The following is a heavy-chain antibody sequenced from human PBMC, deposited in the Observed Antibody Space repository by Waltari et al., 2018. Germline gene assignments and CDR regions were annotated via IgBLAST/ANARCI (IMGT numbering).Heavy chain of an antibody. CDR3: ATHKLGISQHYYHMGA. D-gene: IGHD7-27*01. Sequence: VQLVQSGAEVRTPGSSVTVSCKASGGPFGGYGISWVRLVPGQRLEGLGVIIPIFGIPDYSQKFQDRLTITADESTSTAFMELSSLTSEDTAIYFCATHKLGISQHYYHMGAWGKGTTVTISS. V-gene: IGHV1-69*12. J-gene: IGHJ6*03. CDR2: IIPIFGIP. CDR1: GGPFGGYG.